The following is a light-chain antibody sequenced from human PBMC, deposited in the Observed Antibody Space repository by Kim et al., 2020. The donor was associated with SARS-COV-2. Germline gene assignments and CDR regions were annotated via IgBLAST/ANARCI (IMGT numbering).Light chain of an antibody. J-gene: IGLJ2*01. Sequence: KTVTISRTRRSGSIARNYVQWHQQRPGSAPTTVIYEDNERPSGVPDRFSGSIDSSSNSASLTISGLKTEDEADYYCQSYDASNPVIFGGGTQLTVL. CDR2: EDN. CDR3: QSYDASNPVI. V-gene: IGLV6-57*03. CDR1: SGSIARNY.